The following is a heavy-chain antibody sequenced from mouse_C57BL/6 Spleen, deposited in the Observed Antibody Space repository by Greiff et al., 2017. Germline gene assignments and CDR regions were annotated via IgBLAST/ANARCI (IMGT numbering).Heavy chain of an antibody. CDR3: ARGAGTDAMDY. CDR1: GYTFTDYN. D-gene: IGHD4-1*01. Sequence: EVQLVESGPELVKPGASVKIPCKASGYTFTDYNMDWVKQSHGKSLEWIGDINPNNGGTIYNQKFKGKATLTVDKSSRTAYMELRSLTSEDTAVYYCARGAGTDAMDYWGQGTSVTVSS. CDR2: INPNNGGT. V-gene: IGHV1-18*01. J-gene: IGHJ4*01.